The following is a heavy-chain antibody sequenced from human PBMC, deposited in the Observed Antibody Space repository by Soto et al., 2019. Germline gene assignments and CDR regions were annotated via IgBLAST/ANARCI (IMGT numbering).Heavy chain of an antibody. CDR2: INPGGGST. J-gene: IGHJ4*02. CDR1: GYTFTNYH. CDR3: VRNSYFFGSDY. V-gene: IGHV1-46*03. D-gene: IGHD3-3*01. Sequence: QVQLVQSGAEVKKPGASVKVSCKASGYTFTNYHIHWVRQAPGQGLEWIGKINPGGGSTSYAQKFQGRVTVTRDTSTSTVYMELSSLRSEDTAVYYRVRNSYFFGSDYWGQGTLVTVSS.